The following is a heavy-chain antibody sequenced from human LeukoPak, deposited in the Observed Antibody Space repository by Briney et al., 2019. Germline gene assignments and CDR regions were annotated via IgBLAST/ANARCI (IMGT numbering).Heavy chain of an antibody. V-gene: IGHV1-18*01. CDR1: GYTFTSCG. CDR3: ARSMVRGVSPDYYYYYYMDV. J-gene: IGHJ6*03. CDR2: TSAYNGNT. D-gene: IGHD3-10*01. Sequence: ASVKVSCKASGYTFTSCGNSWVRQPPGQGLEWMGWTSAYNGNTNYAHKLQGRVTMTTDTSTSTAYMELRSLRSDDTAVYSCARSMVRGVSPDYYYYYYMDVWCKGTTVPVSS.